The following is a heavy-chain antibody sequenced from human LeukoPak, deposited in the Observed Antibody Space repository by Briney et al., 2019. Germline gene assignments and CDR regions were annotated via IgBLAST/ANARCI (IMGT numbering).Heavy chain of an antibody. CDR3: AKDIRSGSAGGFDY. J-gene: IGHJ4*02. CDR1: GFTFDDYA. D-gene: IGHD6-19*01. CDR2: ISWSSGSM. V-gene: IGHV3-9*01. Sequence: PGGSLRLSCAASGFTFDDYAMHWVRQAPGKGLEWVSGISWSSGSMGYADSVKGRFTISRDNAQNSLYLQMNSLRAEDTALYYCAKDIRSGSAGGFDYWGQGTLVTVSS.